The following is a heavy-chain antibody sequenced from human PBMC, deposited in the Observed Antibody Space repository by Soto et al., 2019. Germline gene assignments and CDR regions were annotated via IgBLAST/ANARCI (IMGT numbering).Heavy chain of an antibody. CDR1: GGSISDYY. J-gene: IGHJ4*02. D-gene: IGHD1-7*01. CDR2: VYSRGTT. Sequence: ETLSLTCTISGGSISDYYWSWIRQPPGKGLEWIGYVYSRGTTKYSPSLQSRVTISLDTSTSQFSLKLSSVTAADTAVYYCARRGISGTSRYFDYWGQGALVTVSS. V-gene: IGHV4-59*01. CDR3: ARRGISGTSRYFDY.